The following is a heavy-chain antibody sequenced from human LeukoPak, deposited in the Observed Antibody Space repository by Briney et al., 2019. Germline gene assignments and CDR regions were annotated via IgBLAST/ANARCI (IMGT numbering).Heavy chain of an antibody. D-gene: IGHD1-1*01. V-gene: IGHV3-9*01. CDR1: GFTFDDYA. Sequence: GGSLRLSCAASGFTFDDYAMHWARQAPGKGLEWVSGISWNSGSIGYADSVKGRFTISRDNAKNSLYLQMNSLRAEDTALYYCAKDGAGNWGQGTLVTVSS. J-gene: IGHJ4*02. CDR2: ISWNSGSI. CDR3: AKDGAGN.